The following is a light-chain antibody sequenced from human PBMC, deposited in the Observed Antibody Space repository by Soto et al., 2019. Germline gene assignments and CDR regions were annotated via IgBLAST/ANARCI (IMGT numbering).Light chain of an antibody. Sequence: DIQMTQSPSTLSASVGDRVTITCRASQSISGWLAWYQQKPGKAPRLLIFDASSLETAVPSRFSGSGSGTEFTLTINSLQPDDFATYYCQQYSAYPFTFGPGTTVAVK. CDR1: QSISGW. V-gene: IGKV1-5*01. CDR3: QQYSAYPFT. J-gene: IGKJ3*01. CDR2: DAS.